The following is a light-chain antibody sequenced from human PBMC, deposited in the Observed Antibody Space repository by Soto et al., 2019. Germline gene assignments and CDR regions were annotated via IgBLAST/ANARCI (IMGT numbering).Light chain of an antibody. J-gene: IGKJ5*01. CDR3: QQRSNGPRNN. Sequence: EIVLTHSPATLSLSPWERATLSCRASQSVSSYLAWYQQKPGQAPRLLIYDASNRATGIPARFSGSGSGTDFTLTISSLEPEDFAVYYCQQRSNGPRNNFGQGTRLEIK. CDR1: QSVSSY. CDR2: DAS. V-gene: IGKV3-11*01.